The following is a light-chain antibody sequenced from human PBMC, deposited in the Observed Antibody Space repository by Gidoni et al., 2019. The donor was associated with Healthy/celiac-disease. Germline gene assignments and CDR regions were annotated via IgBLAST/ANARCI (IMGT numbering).Light chain of an antibody. CDR1: QRVSSN. V-gene: IGKV3-15*01. J-gene: IGKJ2*01. CDR2: GAS. Sequence: EIVMTQSPATLSVSPGERATLSCRASQRVSSNLTWYQQKPGEAPRLLIYGASTRATGIPARVRGSGSGTEFTLTISSLQSEDFAVYYCQQYNKWPPYTFGQGTKLEIK. CDR3: QQYNKWPPYT.